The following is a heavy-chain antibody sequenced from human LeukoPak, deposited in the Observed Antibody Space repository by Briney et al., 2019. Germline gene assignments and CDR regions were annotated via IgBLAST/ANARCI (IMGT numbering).Heavy chain of an antibody. D-gene: IGHD5-24*01. CDR1: GYTFTSYD. CDR2: MNPNSGNT. CDR3: ARFTQRSWLQTLRYYYGMDV. J-gene: IGHJ6*02. Sequence: ASVKVSCKASGYTFTSYDINWLRQATGQGLEWMGWMNPNSGNTGYAQKFQGRVTMTRNTSISTAYMELSSLRSEDTAVYYCARFTQRSWLQTLRYYYGMDVWGQGTTVTVSS. V-gene: IGHV1-8*01.